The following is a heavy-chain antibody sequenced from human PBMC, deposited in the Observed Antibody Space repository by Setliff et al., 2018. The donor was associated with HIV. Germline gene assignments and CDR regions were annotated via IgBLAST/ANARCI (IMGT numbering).Heavy chain of an antibody. J-gene: IGHJ5*02. CDR1: GGSISSGSYY. V-gene: IGHV4-61*09. D-gene: IGHD3-3*01. Sequence: TLSLTCTVSGGSISSGSYYWSWIRQPAGKGLEWIGHIYTSGSTNYNPSLKSRVTISVDTSKNQFSLKLNSVTAADTAVYYCARQSITIFGVVISGFDPWGQGTLVTVSS. CDR3: ARQSITIFGVVISGFDP. CDR2: IYTSGST.